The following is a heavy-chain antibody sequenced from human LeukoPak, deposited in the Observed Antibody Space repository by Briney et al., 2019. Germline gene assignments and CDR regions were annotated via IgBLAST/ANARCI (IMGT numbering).Heavy chain of an antibody. V-gene: IGHV4-39*01. CDR3: ARQVVGGSYRDPYYFDY. Sequence: SETLSLTCTVSGGSISSSSYYWGWIRQPPGKGLEWIGSIYYSGSTYYNPSLKSRVTISVDTSKNQFSLKLSSVTAADTAVYYCARQVVGGSYRDPYYFDYWGQGTLVTVSS. CDR2: IYYSGST. D-gene: IGHD3-16*02. CDR1: GGSISSSSYY. J-gene: IGHJ4*02.